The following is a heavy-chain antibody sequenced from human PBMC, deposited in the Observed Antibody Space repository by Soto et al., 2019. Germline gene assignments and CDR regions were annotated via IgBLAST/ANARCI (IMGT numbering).Heavy chain of an antibody. D-gene: IGHD6-13*01. J-gene: IGHJ5*02. V-gene: IGHV4-30-4*01. CDR3: ARHPERIAQIGWFDP. Sequence: SETLSLTCTVSGGSISSGDYYWSWIRQPPGKGLEWIGYIYHSGSTYYNPSLKSRVTISVDNAKNSLYLQMNSLRAEAMAVYYCARHPERIAQIGWFDPWGQGTLVTVSS. CDR2: IYHSGST. CDR1: GGSISSGDYY.